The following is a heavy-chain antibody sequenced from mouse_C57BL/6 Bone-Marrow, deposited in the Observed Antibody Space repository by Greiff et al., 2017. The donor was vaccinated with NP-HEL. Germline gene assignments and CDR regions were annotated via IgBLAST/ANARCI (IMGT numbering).Heavy chain of an antibody. CDR2: IYPGSGNT. V-gene: IGHV1-76*01. CDR3: AREGYYVDFDY. J-gene: IGHJ2*01. CDR1: GYTFTDYY. Sequence: VQLQQSGAELVRPGASVKLSCKASGYTFTDYYINWVKQRPGQGLEWIARIYPGSGNTYYNEKFKGKATLTAEKSSSTAYMQLSSLTSEDSAVYFCAREGYYVDFDYWGQGTTLTVSS. D-gene: IGHD2-3*01.